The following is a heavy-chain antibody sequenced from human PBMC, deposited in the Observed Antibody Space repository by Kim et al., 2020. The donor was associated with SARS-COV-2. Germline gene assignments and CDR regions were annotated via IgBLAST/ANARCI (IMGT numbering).Heavy chain of an antibody. J-gene: IGHJ6*02. V-gene: IGHV3-9*01. CDR1: GFSFGDCA. Sequence: GGSLRLSCAASGFSFGDCAMHWVRQVPGKGLEWVSGISWNSGSIGYADSVKGRFTISRDNAKNSLYLQMNSLRAEDTALYYCAKGVRYYYYGMDVWGQGTPVTVSS. CDR3: AKGVRYYYYGMDV. CDR2: ISWNSGSI.